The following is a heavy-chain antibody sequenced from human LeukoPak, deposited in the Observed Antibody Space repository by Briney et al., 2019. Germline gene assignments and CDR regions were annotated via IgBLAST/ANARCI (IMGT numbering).Heavy chain of an antibody. D-gene: IGHD5-24*01. CDR2: INHSGST. CDR3: ASIERRDGYNLPDY. CDR1: GGSISSYY. J-gene: IGHJ4*02. Sequence: SETLSLTCTVSGGSISSYYWSWIRQPPGKGLEWIGEINHSGSTNYNPSLKSRVTISVDTSKNQFSLKLSSVTAADTAVYYCASIERRDGYNLPDYWGQGTLVTVSS. V-gene: IGHV4-34*01.